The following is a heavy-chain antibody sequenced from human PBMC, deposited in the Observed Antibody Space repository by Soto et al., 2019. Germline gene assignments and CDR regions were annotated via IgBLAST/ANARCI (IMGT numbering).Heavy chain of an antibody. CDR1: GFTFSSYA. CDR2: ISYDGSNK. CDR3: ATLRSFDY. J-gene: IGHJ4*02. Sequence: LRLSCAASGFTFSSYAMHWVRQAPGKGLEWVAVISYDGSNKYYADSVKGRFTISRDNSKNTLYLQMNSLRAEDTAVYYCATLRSFDYWGQGTLVTVSS. D-gene: IGHD4-17*01. V-gene: IGHV3-30-3*01.